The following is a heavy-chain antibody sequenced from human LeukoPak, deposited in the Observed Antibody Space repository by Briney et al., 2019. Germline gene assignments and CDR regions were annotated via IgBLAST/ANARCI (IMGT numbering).Heavy chain of an antibody. CDR1: GFTFSNYA. V-gene: IGHV3-23*01. CDR3: AKRESSSSWYNYFDY. J-gene: IGHJ4*02. Sequence: GGSLRLSCAASGFTFSNYAMSWVRQAPGKGLEWVSAISPSADSTSYADSVRGRFAISRDNSKNTVYLQMDSLRAEDTAVYYCAKRESSSSWYNYFDYWGQGTLVTVSS. CDR2: ISPSADST. D-gene: IGHD6-13*01.